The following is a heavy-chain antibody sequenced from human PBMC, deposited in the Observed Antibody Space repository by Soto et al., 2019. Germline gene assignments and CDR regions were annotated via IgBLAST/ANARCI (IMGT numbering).Heavy chain of an antibody. V-gene: IGHV3-66*01. J-gene: IGHJ4*02. CDR2: IFSGGQT. CDR3: ERSSKDYFDYG. Sequence: GGSLRLSCAASGFFVSYNYMSWVRQPPGKGLEWVSVIFSGGQTSYADSVKGRFTISRDNSKNTLYLQMHSLRAEDTAMYYCERSSKDYFDYGWGQGTRVTVSS. CDR1: GFFVSYNY.